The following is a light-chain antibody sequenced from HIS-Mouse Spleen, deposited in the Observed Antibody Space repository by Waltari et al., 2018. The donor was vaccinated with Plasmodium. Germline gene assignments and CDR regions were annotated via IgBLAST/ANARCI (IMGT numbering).Light chain of an antibody. CDR1: QSVSSN. V-gene: IGKV3-15*01. CDR2: GAS. J-gene: IGKJ3*01. Sequence: EIVMTQSPATLSVSPGERATLSCRASQSVSSNLAWYQQKPGQAPRLLIDGASTRATGIQARFSGSGSGTEVTLTISSLQSEDFAVYYCQQYNNWSFTFGPGTKVDIK. CDR3: QQYNNWSFT.